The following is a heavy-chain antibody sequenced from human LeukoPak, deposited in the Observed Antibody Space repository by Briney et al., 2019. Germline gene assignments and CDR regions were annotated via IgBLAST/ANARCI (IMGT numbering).Heavy chain of an antibody. CDR1: GRSISSYY. CDR3: ARDQGYDSSGYYVGYYFDY. CDR2: IYTSGST. V-gene: IGHV4-4*07. D-gene: IGHD3-22*01. J-gene: IGHJ4*02. Sequence: SETLSLTCTVSGRSISSYYWSWIRQPAGKGLEWIGRIYTSGSTNYNPSLKSRVTMSVDTSKNQFSLKLSSVTAADTAVYYCARDQGYDSSGYYVGYYFDYWGQGTRVTVSS.